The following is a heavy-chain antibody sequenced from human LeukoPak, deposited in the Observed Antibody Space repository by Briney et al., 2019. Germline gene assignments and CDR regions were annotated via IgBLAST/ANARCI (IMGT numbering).Heavy chain of an antibody. D-gene: IGHD6-13*01. CDR3: ARDRYSSSWPFEY. CDR1: RYTFTSYY. V-gene: IGHV7-4-1*02. CDR2: INTRTGSP. Sequence: ASVKVSCKASRYTFTSYYMHWVRQAPGQGLEWMGWINTRTGSPVYVQGFTGQFVFSLDTSVSTAYLQISSLKPEDTAVYYCARDRYSSSWPFEYWGQGTLVTVSS. J-gene: IGHJ4*02.